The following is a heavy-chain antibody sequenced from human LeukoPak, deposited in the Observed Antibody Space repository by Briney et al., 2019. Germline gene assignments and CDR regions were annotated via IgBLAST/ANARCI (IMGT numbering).Heavy chain of an antibody. V-gene: IGHV4-34*01. Sequence: SETLSLTCAVYGGSFSGYYWSWIRQPPGKGLEWIGEINHSGSTNYNPSLKSRVTISVDTSKNQFSLKLSSVTAADTAVYYCARGVRRRGFDYWGQGALVTVSS. J-gene: IGHJ4*02. CDR1: GGSFSGYY. CDR3: ARGVRRRGFDY. D-gene: IGHD4-11*01. CDR2: INHSGST.